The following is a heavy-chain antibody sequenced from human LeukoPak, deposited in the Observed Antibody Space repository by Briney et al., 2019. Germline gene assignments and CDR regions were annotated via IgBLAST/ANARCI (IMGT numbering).Heavy chain of an antibody. Sequence: SVKVSCKASGGTFSSYAISWVRQAPGQGLEWMGGIIPIFGTANYAQKFQGRVTITADESTSTAYMELSSLRSEDTAVYYCARTPYDSSGYSEYYFDYWGQGTLVTVSS. D-gene: IGHD3-22*01. CDR1: GGTFSSYA. J-gene: IGHJ4*02. CDR3: ARTPYDSSGYSEYYFDY. CDR2: IIPIFGTA. V-gene: IGHV1-69*13.